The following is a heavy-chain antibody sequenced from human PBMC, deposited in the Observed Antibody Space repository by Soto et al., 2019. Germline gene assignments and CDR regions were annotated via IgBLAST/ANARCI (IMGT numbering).Heavy chain of an antibody. J-gene: IGHJ6*02. V-gene: IGHV1-69*13. CDR2: IIPIFGTA. CDR1: GGTFSSYA. CDR3: ARSVSFRYQLLKRGMDV. Sequence: ASVKVSCKASGGTFSSYAISWVRQAPGQGLEWMGGIIPIFGTANYAQKFQGRVTITADESTSTAYMELSSLRSEDTAVYYCARSVSFRYQLLKRGMDVWGQGTTVTVSS. D-gene: IGHD2-2*01.